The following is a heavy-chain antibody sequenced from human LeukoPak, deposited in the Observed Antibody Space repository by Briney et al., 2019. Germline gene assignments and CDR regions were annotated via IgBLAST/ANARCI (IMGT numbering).Heavy chain of an antibody. D-gene: IGHD3-9*01. CDR1: GGSFSGYY. CDR3: ARQLKVLRYFDWLRRTSWFDP. Sequence: PSETLSLTCAVYGGSFSGYYWSWIRQPPGKGLEWIGEINHSGSTNYNPSLKSRVTISVDTSKNQFSLKLSSMTAADTAVYYCARQLKVLRYFDWLRRTSWFDPWGQGTLVTVSS. CDR2: INHSGST. V-gene: IGHV4-34*01. J-gene: IGHJ5*02.